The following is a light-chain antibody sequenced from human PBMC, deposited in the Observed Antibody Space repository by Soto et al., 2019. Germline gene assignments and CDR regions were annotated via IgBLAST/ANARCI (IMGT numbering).Light chain of an antibody. CDR2: AAS. CDR3: QQYSDSLGT. Sequence: EIVLTQSPGTLSLSPGERATLSCRASQSVSSDYLAWYQQRPGQAPRLLIYAASSRATGIPDRFSGSGSGTDFTLTISRLAPEDFALYFCQQYSDSLGTFGQGTKV. J-gene: IGKJ1*01. CDR1: QSVSSDY. V-gene: IGKV3-20*01.